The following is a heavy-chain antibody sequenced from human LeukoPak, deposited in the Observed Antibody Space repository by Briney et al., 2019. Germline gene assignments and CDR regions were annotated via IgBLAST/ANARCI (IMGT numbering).Heavy chain of an antibody. CDR1: GFTFSNAW. J-gene: IGHJ4*02. CDR2: IKSKTDGGTT. Sequence: GGSLRLPCAASGFTFSNAWMSWVRQAPGKGLEWVGRIKSKTDGGTTDYAAPVKGRFTISRDDSKNTLYLQMNSLKTEDTAVYYCAKDGAGEAAAAGDYWGQGTLVTVSS. D-gene: IGHD6-13*01. V-gene: IGHV3-15*01. CDR3: AKDGAGEAAAAGDY.